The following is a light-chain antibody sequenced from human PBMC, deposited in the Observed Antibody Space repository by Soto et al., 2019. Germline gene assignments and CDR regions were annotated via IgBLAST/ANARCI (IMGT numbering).Light chain of an antibody. CDR1: TGAVTSGNY. CDR3: LVYSGGAWV. Sequence: QTVVTQEPSLTVSPGGTVTLTYASSTGAVTSGNYPNWFQQKPGQAPTTLIYTTSNKHSWTPGRFSGSLLGGQAALTVSGVQPEDEADYYCLVYSGGAWVFGGGTKVTVL. CDR2: TTS. V-gene: IGLV7-43*01. J-gene: IGLJ3*02.